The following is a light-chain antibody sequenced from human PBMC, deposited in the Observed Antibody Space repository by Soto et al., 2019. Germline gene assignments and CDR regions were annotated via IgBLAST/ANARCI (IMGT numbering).Light chain of an antibody. V-gene: IGLV4-69*02. Sequence: QPVLTQSPSASASLGASVKLTCTLSSGHNSYAIAWHQQQPEKGPRYGMKINNDGSHIKGDGIPDRFSGSSSGAERYLTISSLQSEDEADYYCQTWGTGPWVFGGGTKLTVL. CDR2: INNDGSH. CDR3: QTWGTGPWV. J-gene: IGLJ3*02. CDR1: SGHNSYA.